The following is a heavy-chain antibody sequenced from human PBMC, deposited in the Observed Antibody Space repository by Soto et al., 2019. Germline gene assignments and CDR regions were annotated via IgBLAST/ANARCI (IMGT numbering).Heavy chain of an antibody. CDR3: ARESPAYYYGMDV. V-gene: IGHV1-69*13. CDR2: IIPIFNKI. Sequence: AALKVSCTPSGCTFSNAALHWVRHAPGQGLEWMGDIIPIFNKINYAQKLQGRVRISADESTRTVYMELSGLTSDDTAVYYCARESPAYYYGMDVWGQGTAVTVSS. CDR1: GCTFSNAA. J-gene: IGHJ6*02.